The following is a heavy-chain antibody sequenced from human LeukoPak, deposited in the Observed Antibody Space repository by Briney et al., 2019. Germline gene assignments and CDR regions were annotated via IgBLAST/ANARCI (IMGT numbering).Heavy chain of an antibody. V-gene: IGHV4-59*08. CDR3: ARHGYTAMVLSEIDF. J-gene: IGHJ4*02. D-gene: IGHD5-18*01. CDR1: GDSISSYY. Sequence: PSETLSLTCTVSGDSISSYYWSWIRQPAAKGLEWIGYIYYTGSSNYNPALKSRVTISVDTSKHQFSLKLHSATAADTAVYYCARHGYTAMVLSEIDFWGQGTLVTVSS. CDR2: IYYTGSS.